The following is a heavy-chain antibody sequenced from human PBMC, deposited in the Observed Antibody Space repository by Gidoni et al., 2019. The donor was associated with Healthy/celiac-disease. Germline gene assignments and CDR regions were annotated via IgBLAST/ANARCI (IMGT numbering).Heavy chain of an antibody. CDR2: ISGSGGST. J-gene: IGHJ3*02. CDR3: AKGGGAYDAFDI. CDR1: GFTFSSYA. V-gene: IGHV3-23*01. D-gene: IGHD3-16*01. Sequence: EVQLLESGGGLVQPGGSLRLSCAASGFTFSSYAMRWVRQAPGKGLEWVSAISGSGGSTYDADAVKGRFTISRDNSKNTLYLQMNSLRAEDTAVYYCAKGGGAYDAFDIWGQGTMVTVSS.